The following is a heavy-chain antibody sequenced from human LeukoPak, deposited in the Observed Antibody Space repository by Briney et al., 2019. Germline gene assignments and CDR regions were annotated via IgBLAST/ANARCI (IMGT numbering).Heavy chain of an antibody. J-gene: IGHJ6*02. V-gene: IGHV1-2*02. D-gene: IGHD1-26*01. Sequence: ASVKVSCKASGYTFTGYYMHWVRQAPGQGLEWMGWINPNSGGTNYAQKFQGRVTMTRDTYISTAYMELSRLRSDDTAVYYCARGKPWWELLYYYYGMDVWGQGTTVTVSS. CDR1: GYTFTGYY. CDR2: INPNSGGT. CDR3: ARGKPWWELLYYYYGMDV.